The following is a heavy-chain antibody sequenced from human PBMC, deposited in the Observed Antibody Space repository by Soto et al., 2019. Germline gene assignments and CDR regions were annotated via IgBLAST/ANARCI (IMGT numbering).Heavy chain of an antibody. J-gene: IGHJ5*02. V-gene: IGHV1-69*06. CDR1: GGTFSRYA. D-gene: IGHD6-6*01. Sequence: QLVQSGAEARKPGSSVKVSCMAAGGTFSRYAFSWIRQAPGQGLEWMGGIASVGGTPNYARTFLERVTIVADKITSTTYMDLSSLRSEDTAVYFCARVRSMAGSPWWFDPWGQGALVIGSS. CDR3: ARVRSMAGSPWWFDP. CDR2: IASVGGTP.